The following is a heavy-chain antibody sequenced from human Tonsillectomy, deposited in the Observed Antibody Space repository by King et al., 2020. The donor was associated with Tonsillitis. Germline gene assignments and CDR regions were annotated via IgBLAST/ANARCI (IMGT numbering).Heavy chain of an antibody. CDR3: AIGLTSGYEISGIFYAFDI. CDR2: INPNSGGT. D-gene: IGHD5-12*01. CDR1: GYTFTDYY. V-gene: IGHV1-2*02. J-gene: IGHJ3*02. Sequence: QLVQSGAEVKKPGASVKVSCKASGYTFTDYYIHWVRQAPGQGLEWMGWINPNSGGTHSAQKFQGRVTMTRDTSISAAYMELTSLRSDDRAVYYCAIGLTSGYEISGIFYAFDIWGQGTMVTVSS.